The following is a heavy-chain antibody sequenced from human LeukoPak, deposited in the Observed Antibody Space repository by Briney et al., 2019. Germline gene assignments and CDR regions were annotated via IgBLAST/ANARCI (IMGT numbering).Heavy chain of an antibody. D-gene: IGHD3-16*02. CDR2: INHSGST. J-gene: IGHJ4*02. CDR3: AMGQLSFYYFDY. CDR1: GGSFSSDY. Sequence: TSETLSLTCTVYGGSFSSDYWTWIRQPPGKGLEWIGEINHSGSTNYNPSLKSRVTISIDTSKNQFSLKLSSVTAADTAVYYCAMGQLSFYYFDYWGQGTLVTVSS. V-gene: IGHV4-34*01.